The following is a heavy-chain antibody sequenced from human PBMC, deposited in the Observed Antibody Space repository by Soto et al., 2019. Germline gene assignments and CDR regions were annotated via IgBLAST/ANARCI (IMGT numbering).Heavy chain of an antibody. V-gene: IGHV1-69*13. CDR3: ARAEDDYAQSSYYFDY. CDR2: IIPIFGTA. D-gene: IGHD3-16*01. J-gene: IGHJ4*02. Sequence: SVKVSCKASGGTFSSYAISWVRQAPGQGLEWMGGIIPIFGTANYAQKFQGRVMITADESTSTAYMELSSLRSEDTAVYYCARAEDDYAQSSYYFDYWSQGTLVTVSS. CDR1: GGTFSSYA.